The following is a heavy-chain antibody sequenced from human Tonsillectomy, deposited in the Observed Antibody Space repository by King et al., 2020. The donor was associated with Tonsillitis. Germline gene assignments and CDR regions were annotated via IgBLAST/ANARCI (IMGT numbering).Heavy chain of an antibody. CDR2: INPNSGGT. CDR3: AGLISSSSYYYYGMDV. J-gene: IGHJ6*02. Sequence: QLVQSGAEVKKPGASVKVSCKASGYTFTGYYMHWVRQAPGQGLEWMGWINPNSGGTNYAQKFQGRVTMTRDTSISTAYMELSRLRSDDTAMYYCAGLISSSSYYYYGMDVWGQGTMVTVSS. D-gene: IGHD6-6*01. V-gene: IGHV1-2*02. CDR1: GYTFTGYY.